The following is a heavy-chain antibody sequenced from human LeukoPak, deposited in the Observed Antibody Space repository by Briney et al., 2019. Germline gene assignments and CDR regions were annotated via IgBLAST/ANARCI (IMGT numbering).Heavy chain of an antibody. CDR2: IWYDGSNK. Sequence: PGRSLRLSCAASGFSFSSDVMHWVRQAPGKGLEWVAVIWYDGSNKYYADSVKGRFTISRDNSKNTLYLQMNSLRAEDTAVYYCVRRRGYYFDYWGQGTLVTVSS. V-gene: IGHV3-33*01. CDR1: GFSFSSDV. J-gene: IGHJ4*02. CDR3: VRRRGYYFDY. D-gene: IGHD2-21*01.